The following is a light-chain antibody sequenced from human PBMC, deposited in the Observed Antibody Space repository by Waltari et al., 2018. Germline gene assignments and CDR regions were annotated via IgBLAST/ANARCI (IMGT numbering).Light chain of an antibody. Sequence: DIQMTQSPSSVSASVGNRVTIPCRASQGISSWLAWYQQKPGTAPKLLIYAASTLQSGVPSRFSDSGSGTEFTLTINSLKPEDFATYYCQQAHSFPPLTFGGGTRVEIK. J-gene: IGKJ4*01. CDR2: AAS. V-gene: IGKV1-12*01. CDR1: QGISSW. CDR3: QQAHSFPPLT.